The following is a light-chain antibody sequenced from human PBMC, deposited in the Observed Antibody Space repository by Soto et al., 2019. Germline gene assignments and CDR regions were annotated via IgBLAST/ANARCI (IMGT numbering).Light chain of an antibody. Sequence: EIVLTQSPATLSLSPGERATLSCRASQSVSSYLAWYQQKPGQAPRLLIYDASNRATGIPARFSGSGSGTDFTLTISSLEPEDFAVYYCHQYHYWWTFGQGTKVDIK. V-gene: IGKV3-11*01. CDR3: HQYHYWWT. CDR2: DAS. J-gene: IGKJ1*01. CDR1: QSVSSY.